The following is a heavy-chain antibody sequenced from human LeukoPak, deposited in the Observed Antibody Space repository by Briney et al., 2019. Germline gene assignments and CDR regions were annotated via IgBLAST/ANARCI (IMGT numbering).Heavy chain of an antibody. CDR1: GYTFTGYY. Sequence: ASVKVSCKASGYTFTGYYMHWVRQAPGQGLEWMGWINPNSGGTNYAQKFQGRVTMTRDTSIGTAYMELSRLRSDDTAVYYCARDLAYYDSSGYYFDYWGQGTLVTVSS. J-gene: IGHJ4*02. V-gene: IGHV1-2*02. CDR2: INPNSGGT. D-gene: IGHD3-22*01. CDR3: ARDLAYYDSSGYYFDY.